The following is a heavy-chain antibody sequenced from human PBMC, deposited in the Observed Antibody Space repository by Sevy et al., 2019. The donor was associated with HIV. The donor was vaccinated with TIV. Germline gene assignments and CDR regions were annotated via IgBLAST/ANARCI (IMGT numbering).Heavy chain of an antibody. CDR1: GGTFSSYG. J-gene: IGHJ4*02. CDR2: IIPILGTV. CDR3: ARGGGNGWYYFDY. D-gene: IGHD6-19*01. Sequence: KVSCKASGGTFSSYGISWVRQAPGQGLEWMGGIIPILGTVNYAQKVQGRVTITADESTKTAYMELSSLRSEDTAVYYCARGGGNGWYYFDYWGQETLVTVSS. V-gene: IGHV1-69*01.